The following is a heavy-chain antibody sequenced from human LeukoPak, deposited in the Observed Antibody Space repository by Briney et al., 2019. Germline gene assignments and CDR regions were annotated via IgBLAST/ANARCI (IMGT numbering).Heavy chain of an antibody. J-gene: IGHJ4*02. CDR2: ISSSSSYI. D-gene: IGHD6-13*01. CDR1: GFTFSSYS. Sequence: GRSLRLSCAASGFTFSSYSMNWVRQAPGKGLEWVSSISSSSSYIYYADSVKGRFTISRDNAKNSLYLQMNSLKTEDTAVYYCTTSEQQLVQGLISVVDYWGQGTLVTVSS. V-gene: IGHV3-21*03. CDR3: TTSEQQLVQGLISVVDY.